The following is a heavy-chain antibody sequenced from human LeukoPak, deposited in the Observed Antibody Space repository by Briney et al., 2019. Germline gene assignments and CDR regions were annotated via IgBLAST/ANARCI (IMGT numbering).Heavy chain of an antibody. D-gene: IGHD6-6*01. CDR2: IYYSGST. CDR1: GGSISSYY. Sequence: SETLSLTCTVSGGSISSYYGSWIRQPPGKGLEWIGYIYYSGSTNYNPSLKSRVNISVDTSKNQFSLNLTSVTAADTAVYYCARWGSIAVARFDYWGQGTLVTVSS. J-gene: IGHJ4*02. CDR3: ARWGSIAVARFDY. V-gene: IGHV4-59*01.